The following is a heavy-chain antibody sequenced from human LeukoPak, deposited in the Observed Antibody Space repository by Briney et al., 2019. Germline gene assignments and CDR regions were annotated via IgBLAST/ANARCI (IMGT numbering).Heavy chain of an antibody. J-gene: IGHJ4*02. CDR1: GGSISSGDYF. V-gene: IGHV4-30-4*01. D-gene: IGHD1-26*01. CDR3: AVLLLRRATWGY. CDR2: ISYSGTT. Sequence: PSETLSLTCTVSGGSISSGDYFWSWIRQPPGKGLEWIGYISYSGTTFYNPSLKSRVSISVDTSKNQFSLKLSSVTAADTAVYYCAVLLLRRATWGYWGQGTLVTVSS.